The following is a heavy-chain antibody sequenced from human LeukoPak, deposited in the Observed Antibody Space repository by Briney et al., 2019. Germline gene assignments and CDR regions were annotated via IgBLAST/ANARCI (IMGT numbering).Heavy chain of an antibody. CDR1: GGSISSYY. CDR2: IYYSGST. CDR3: ARDLHY. V-gene: IGHV4-59*01. Sequence: SETLSLTCTVSGGSISSYYWSWIRQHAGKGLEWIGYIYYSGSTNYNPSLKSRVTISVDTSKNQFSLKLSSVTAADTAVYYCARDLHYWGQGTLVTVSS. J-gene: IGHJ4*02.